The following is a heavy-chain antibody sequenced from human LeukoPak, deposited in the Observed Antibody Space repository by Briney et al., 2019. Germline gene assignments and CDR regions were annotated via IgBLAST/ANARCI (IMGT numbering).Heavy chain of an antibody. Sequence: SETLSLTCAVYGGSFSDYFWNWIRQPPGKGLEWIGEINHGGGTRYNPSLKSRATISVDTSKKQFSLNLTSVTAADTAVYYCASIGDSGTFDYWGQGTLVTVSS. CDR1: GGSFSDYF. CDR2: INHGGGT. CDR3: ASIGDSGTFDY. V-gene: IGHV4-34*01. D-gene: IGHD1-26*01. J-gene: IGHJ4*02.